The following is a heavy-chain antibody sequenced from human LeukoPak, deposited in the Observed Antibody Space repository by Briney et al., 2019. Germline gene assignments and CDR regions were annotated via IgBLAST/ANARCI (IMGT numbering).Heavy chain of an antibody. V-gene: IGHV3-30*04. CDR3: ARESLSGYDFDY. CDR1: GFTFSSYA. J-gene: IGHJ4*02. Sequence: GGSLRLSCAASGFTFSSYAMHWVRQAPGKRLEWVAVISYDGSNKYYADSVKGRFTISRDNSKNTLYLQMNSLRAEDTAVYYCARESLSGYDFDYWGQGTLVTVSS. CDR2: ISYDGSNK. D-gene: IGHD5-12*01.